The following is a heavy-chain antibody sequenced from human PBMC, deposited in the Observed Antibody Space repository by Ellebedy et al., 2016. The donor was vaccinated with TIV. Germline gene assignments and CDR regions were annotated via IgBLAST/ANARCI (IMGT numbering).Heavy chain of an antibody. D-gene: IGHD2-21*01. CDR1: GYSFTGYD. J-gene: IGHJ4*02. CDR3: SRGLGVVPDS. V-gene: IGHV1-8*01. Sequence: AASVKVSCKASGYSFTGYDVNWVRQATGQGLEWMGWIQPDTGNTDYAQKFRGRVTMTKNTSISTAYIVLSSLTPEDTAVYYCSRGLGVVPDSWGQGTRVTVSS. CDR2: IQPDTGNT.